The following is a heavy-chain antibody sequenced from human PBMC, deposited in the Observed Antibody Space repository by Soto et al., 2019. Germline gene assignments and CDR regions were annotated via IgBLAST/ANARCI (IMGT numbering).Heavy chain of an antibody. CDR1: GYAFTTYG. CDR3: ARARYGDY. D-gene: IGHD1-1*01. V-gene: IGHV1-18*01. J-gene: IGHJ4*02. CDR2: ISAHNGNT. Sequence: QVHLVQSGAEVKKPGASVKVSCQGSGYAFTTYGITWVRQAPGQGLEWMGWISAHNGNTNYAQKLQGRVTVTRDTSTSTAYVELRSLRYDDTAVYYCARARYGDYWGQGALVTVSS.